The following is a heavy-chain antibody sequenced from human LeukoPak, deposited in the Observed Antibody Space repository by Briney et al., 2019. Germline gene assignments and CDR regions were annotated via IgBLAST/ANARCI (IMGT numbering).Heavy chain of an antibody. J-gene: IGHJ6*02. Sequence: PSETLSLTCTVSGGSISSYYWNWIRQPPGKGLEWIGYIYYSGSTNYNPSLKSRVTISVDTSKNQFSLKLSSVTAADTAVYYCARHATMVRANKRDYYGMDVWGQGTTVTVSS. CDR2: IYYSGST. CDR3: ARHATMVRANKRDYYGMDV. CDR1: GGSISSYY. V-gene: IGHV4-59*08. D-gene: IGHD3-10*01.